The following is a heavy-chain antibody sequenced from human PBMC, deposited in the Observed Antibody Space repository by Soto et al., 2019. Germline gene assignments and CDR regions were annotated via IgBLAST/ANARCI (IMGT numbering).Heavy chain of an antibody. D-gene: IGHD3-9*01. CDR2: IYYSGST. Sequence: SEPLSLICTVSGGSISSYYWSWIRQPPGKGLEWIGYIYYSGSTNYNPSLKSRVTISVDTSKNQFSLKLSSVTAADTAVYYCARSGGYDILTGYYITYYFDYWGQGTLVTVSS. CDR1: GGSISSYY. J-gene: IGHJ4*02. CDR3: ARSGGYDILTGYYITYYFDY. V-gene: IGHV4-59*01.